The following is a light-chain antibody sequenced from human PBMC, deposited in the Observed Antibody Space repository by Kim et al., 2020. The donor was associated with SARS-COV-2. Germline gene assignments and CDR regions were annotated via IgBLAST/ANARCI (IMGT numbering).Light chain of an antibody. CDR1: RSNIGSNF. CDR3: ATWDDSLKGVV. CDR2: TNN. Sequence: GQRINVSCSGSRSNIGSNFVNWYQHLPGTAPKLLIYTNNHRPSGFPDRFSGSKSGNSASLAISVLQSEDEAYYYCATWDDSLKGVVFGGGTQLTV. V-gene: IGLV1-44*01. J-gene: IGLJ3*02.